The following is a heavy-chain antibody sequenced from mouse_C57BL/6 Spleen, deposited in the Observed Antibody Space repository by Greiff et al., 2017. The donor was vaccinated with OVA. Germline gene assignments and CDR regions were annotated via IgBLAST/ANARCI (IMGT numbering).Heavy chain of an antibody. D-gene: IGHD3-2*02. CDR1: GYTFTSYW. V-gene: IGHV1-50*01. CDR2: IDPSDSYT. Sequence: QVQLQQPGAELVKPGASVKLSCKASGYTFTSYWMQWVKQRPGPGLEWIGEIDPSDSYTNYNQKFKGKATLTVDTSSSTAYMQLSSLTSEDSAVYYCAKTAQARFAYWGQGTLVTVSA. CDR3: AKTAQARFAY. J-gene: IGHJ3*01.